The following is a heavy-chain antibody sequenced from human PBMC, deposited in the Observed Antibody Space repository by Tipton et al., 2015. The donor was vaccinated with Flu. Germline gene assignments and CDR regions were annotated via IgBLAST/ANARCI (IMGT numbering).Heavy chain of an antibody. CDR1: GFTFSSYT. D-gene: IGHD3-16*01. CDR2: ISISGNSI. J-gene: IGHJ4*02. CDR3: ARDFRYYNTFGFDY. V-gene: IGHV3-21*06. Sequence: SLRLSCAASGFTFSSYTMNWVRQSPGKDLEWVSSISISGNSIYYADSVKGRFTISRDNAKNSLYLQMNSLRAEDTAVYYCARDFRYYNTFGFDYWGQGTLVTVSS.